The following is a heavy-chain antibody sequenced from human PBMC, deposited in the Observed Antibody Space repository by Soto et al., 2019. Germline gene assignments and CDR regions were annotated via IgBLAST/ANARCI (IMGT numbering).Heavy chain of an antibody. D-gene: IGHD2-15*01. CDR2: INHSGST. V-gene: IGHV4-34*01. Sequence: SETLSLTCAVYGGSFSGYYWSWIRQPPGKGLEWIGEINHSGSTNYNPSLKSRVTISEDTSKNQFSLKLSSVTAADTAVYYCARVGLGYCSGGSCYSRPSFFDYWGQGTLVTVSS. CDR3: ARVGLGYCSGGSCYSRPSFFDY. CDR1: GGSFSGYY. J-gene: IGHJ4*02.